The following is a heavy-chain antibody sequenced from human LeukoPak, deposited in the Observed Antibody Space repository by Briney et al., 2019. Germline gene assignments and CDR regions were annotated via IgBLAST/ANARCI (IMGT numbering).Heavy chain of an antibody. CDR2: IYRDDTT. CDR3: ARAPYGVGYTAERDY. D-gene: IGHD3-16*02. Sequence: GGSLRLSCAASGFPVSSNYMSWVRQAPGKGLEWVSVIYRDDTTYYADSVKGRFTIFKDNSKNTLYLQMNSLRDDDTAVYYCARAPYGVGYTAERDYWGQGTLVTVSS. J-gene: IGHJ4*02. CDR1: GFPVSSNY. V-gene: IGHV3-53*01.